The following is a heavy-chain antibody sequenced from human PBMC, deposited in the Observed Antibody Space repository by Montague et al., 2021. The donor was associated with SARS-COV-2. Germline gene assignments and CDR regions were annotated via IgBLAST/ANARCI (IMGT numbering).Heavy chain of an antibody. D-gene: IGHD3-22*01. CDR2: ISSSGSTI. CDR3: ARGGRYDSGGYPFDP. J-gene: IGHJ5*02. V-gene: IGHV3-48*03. CDR1: GFTFSSYE. Sequence: SLRLSCAASGFTFSSYEMNWVRQAPGKGLEWVSYISSSGSTIYYADSVKGRFTISRDNAKNSLYLQMNSLRAEDKAVYYCARGGRYDSGGYPFDPWGQGTLVTVSS.